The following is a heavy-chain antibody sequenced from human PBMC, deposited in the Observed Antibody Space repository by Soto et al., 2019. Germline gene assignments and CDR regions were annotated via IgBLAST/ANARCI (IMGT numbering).Heavy chain of an antibody. CDR3: ARVERAYCGGDCYDY. Sequence: EVQLVESGGGLVKPGGPLRLSCAASGLTFSSYSMNWVRQAPGKGLGGVSSISSSSSYIYYADSVKGRFTTSRDNAKNSLYLQMNSLRAEDTAVYYCARVERAYCGGDCYDYWGQGTLVTVSS. D-gene: IGHD2-21*01. CDR1: GLTFSSYS. J-gene: IGHJ4*02. V-gene: IGHV3-21*01. CDR2: ISSSSSYI.